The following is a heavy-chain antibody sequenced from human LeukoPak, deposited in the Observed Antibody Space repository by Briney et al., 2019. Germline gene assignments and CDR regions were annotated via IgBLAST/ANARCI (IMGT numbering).Heavy chain of an antibody. D-gene: IGHD3-3*01. CDR3: ASCLSGLYGVDHDAFDI. J-gene: IGHJ3*02. V-gene: IGHV4-38-2*01. CDR1: GYSISGGYY. Sequence: SETLSLTCAVSGYSISGGYYWGWTGQPPGRGLEWIERIYHSGGTYYTPSLKSRYTISVDTSKNRSSLKLSSVTAADTAVYYCASCLSGLYGVDHDAFDIWGQGTMVTVSS. CDR2: IYHSGGT.